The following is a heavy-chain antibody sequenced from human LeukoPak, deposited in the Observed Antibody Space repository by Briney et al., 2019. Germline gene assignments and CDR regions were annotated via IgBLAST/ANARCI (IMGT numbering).Heavy chain of an antibody. CDR3: ARDRGDIVVVPGDAFDI. D-gene: IGHD2-2*01. CDR1: GGSISSYY. Sequence: PSETLSLTCTVSGGSISSYYWSWIRQPAGKGLEWIGRIYTSGSTNYNPSLKSRVTMSVDTSKNQFSLKLSSVTAADTAVYYCARDRGDIVVVPGDAFDIWGQGTMVTVSS. CDR2: IYTSGST. J-gene: IGHJ3*02. V-gene: IGHV4-4*07.